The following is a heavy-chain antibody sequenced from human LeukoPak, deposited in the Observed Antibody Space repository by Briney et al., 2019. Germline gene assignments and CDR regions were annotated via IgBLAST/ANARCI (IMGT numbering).Heavy chain of an antibody. D-gene: IGHD6-13*01. V-gene: IGHV3-23*01. Sequence: GGSLRLSCAASGFTFSSYGMSWVRQAPGKGLEWVSAISGSGGSTYYADSVKGRFTISRDNSKNTLYLQMNSLRAEDTAVYYCARVTAAAVNMDVWGKGTTVTVSS. CDR1: GFTFSSYG. J-gene: IGHJ6*03. CDR3: ARVTAAAVNMDV. CDR2: ISGSGGST.